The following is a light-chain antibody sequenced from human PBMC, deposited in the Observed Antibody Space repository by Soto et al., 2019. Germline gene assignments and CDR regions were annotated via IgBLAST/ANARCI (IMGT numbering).Light chain of an antibody. CDR1: QSISSW. Sequence: DIQMTQSPSTLSASVGDRVTITCRASQSISSWLAWYQQKPGKAPKLLIYDASSLESGVPSRFSGSGSGTEFTLTISSLQPDDFATYCCQQYNSYSPITFGQGTRLEIK. CDR2: DAS. V-gene: IGKV1-5*01. CDR3: QQYNSYSPIT. J-gene: IGKJ5*01.